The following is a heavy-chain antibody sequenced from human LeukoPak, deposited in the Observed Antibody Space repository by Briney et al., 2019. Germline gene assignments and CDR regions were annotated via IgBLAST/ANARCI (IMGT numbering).Heavy chain of an antibody. J-gene: IGHJ1*01. CDR1: GGSISSYY. V-gene: IGHV4-4*07. CDR3: ASSPPYSSGWYNLEYFQH. Sequence: PSETLSLTCTVSGGSISSYYWSWIRQPAGKGLEWIGRIYTSGSTNYNPSLKSRVTMSVDTSKNQFSLKLSSVTAADTAVYYCASSPPYSSGWYNLEYFQHWGQGTLVTVSS. CDR2: IYTSGST. D-gene: IGHD6-19*01.